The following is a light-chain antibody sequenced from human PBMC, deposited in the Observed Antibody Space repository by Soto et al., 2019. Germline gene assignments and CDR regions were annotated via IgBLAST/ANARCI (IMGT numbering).Light chain of an antibody. V-gene: IGKV3-15*01. CDR2: GAS. Sequence: EIVMTQSPATLSVPPGERATLSCRASQSVSSNLAWYQQKPGQAPRLLIYGASTRATGIPARFSGSGSGTEFTLTISSLQSEDFAVYYCQQRSIWPRTFGQGTKVDI. J-gene: IGKJ1*01. CDR3: QQRSIWPRT. CDR1: QSVSSN.